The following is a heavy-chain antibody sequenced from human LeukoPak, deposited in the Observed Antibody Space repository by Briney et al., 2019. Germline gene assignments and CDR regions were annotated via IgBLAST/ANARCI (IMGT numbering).Heavy chain of an antibody. Sequence: PGGSLRLSCAASGFTVSSNYMSWVRQAPGKGLEWVSVIYSGGSTYYADYVKGRFTISRDNSKNTLYLQMNSLRAEDTAVYYCTRSPRFDHWGQGTLVTVSS. CDR2: IYSGGST. CDR1: GFTVSSNY. J-gene: IGHJ5*02. V-gene: IGHV3-53*01. CDR3: TRSPRFDH.